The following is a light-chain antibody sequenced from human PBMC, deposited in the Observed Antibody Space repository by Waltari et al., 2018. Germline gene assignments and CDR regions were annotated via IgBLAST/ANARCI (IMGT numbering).Light chain of an antibody. CDR2: AIS. J-gene: IGKJ2*02. Sequence: DIQMTQSPSSLSASVGDRITITCRASQNIDFYLNWFQQKPRKAPNLLLYAISTLQSGVPSRFSGSGSGTNFTLTISVLQPEDFATYFCQQTYRTPSTFGQGTKLDI. CDR3: QQTYRTPST. CDR1: QNIDFY. V-gene: IGKV1-39*01.